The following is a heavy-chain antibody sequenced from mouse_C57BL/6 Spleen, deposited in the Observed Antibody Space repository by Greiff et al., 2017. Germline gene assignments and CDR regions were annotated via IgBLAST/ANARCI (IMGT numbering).Heavy chain of an antibody. CDR2: IIPNNGGP. CDR3: ARDYDNDY. J-gene: IGHJ2*01. CDR1: GYTFPDYN. D-gene: IGHD2-4*01. Sequence: EVQLQQSGPELLKPGASVNMSCKASGYTFPDYNMTWVKQSHGKSLEWIGYIIPNNGGPSSNQKFKGKATLTVNKSSSTAYMELRSLTTEDSAVYYCARDYDNDYWGQGTTLTVSS. V-gene: IGHV1-22*01.